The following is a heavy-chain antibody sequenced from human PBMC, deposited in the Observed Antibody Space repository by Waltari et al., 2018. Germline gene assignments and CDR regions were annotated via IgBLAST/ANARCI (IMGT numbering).Heavy chain of an antibody. V-gene: IGHV4-34*02. CDR3: AARRRSSGAGFDP. J-gene: IGHJ5*02. Sequence: QVQLQQWGAGLLKPSETQSLTCAVSGGSLSGYYWTWIRQPPGKGLEWIGDITHTGTTNYNSSLKSRVTMSIDTSKNQFSLTVTSVTAADTAIYYCAARRRSSGAGFDPWGQGTLVTVSS. CDR1: GGSLSGYY. CDR2: ITHTGTT. D-gene: IGHD6-6*01.